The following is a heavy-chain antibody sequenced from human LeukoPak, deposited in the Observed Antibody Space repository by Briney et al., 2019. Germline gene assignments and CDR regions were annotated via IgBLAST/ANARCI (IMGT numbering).Heavy chain of an antibody. D-gene: IGHD2-2*01. CDR2: IKQDGTEK. CDR1: GFTFTTYW. J-gene: IGHJ4*02. Sequence: GGSLRLSCAASGFTFTTYWMSWVRQAPGKGLEWVANIKQDGTEKYYVDSVKGRFTISRDNAKNSLYLQMNSLRAEDTAVYYCARDYCSSTSCYGSWFDYWGQGTLVTVSS. CDR3: ARDYCSSTSCYGSWFDY. V-gene: IGHV3-7*03.